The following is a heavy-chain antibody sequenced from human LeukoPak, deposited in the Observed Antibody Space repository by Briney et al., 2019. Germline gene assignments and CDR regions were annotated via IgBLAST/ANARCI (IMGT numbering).Heavy chain of an antibody. V-gene: IGHV3-74*01. D-gene: IGHD3-22*01. CDR1: GFTFSSYW. Sequence: GGSLRLSCAASGFTFSSYWMHWVRQAPGKGLVWVSRINSDGRSTSYADSVKGRFTISRDNSKNTLHLQMNSLRAEDTAVYYCARHSSGYYHYDYWGPGAPVTVAS. CDR3: ARHSSGYYHYDY. CDR2: INSDGRST. J-gene: IGHJ4*02.